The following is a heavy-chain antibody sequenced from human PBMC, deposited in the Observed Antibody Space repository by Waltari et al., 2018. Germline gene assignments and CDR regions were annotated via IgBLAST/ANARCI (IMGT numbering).Heavy chain of an antibody. Sequence: QVQLVESGGGLVKPGGSLRLPCAAPVCIFSDYYMSCVRQAPGKGLEWISYISSSGSGVYYADSVKGRFTIARDNTKNSLYLQMSSLRVEDTAVYYCARELRGESGYDLDYWGQGTLVTVSS. J-gene: IGHJ4*02. CDR1: VCIFSDYY. CDR3: ARELRGESGYDLDY. V-gene: IGHV3-11*01. CDR2: ISSSGSGV. D-gene: IGHD5-12*01.